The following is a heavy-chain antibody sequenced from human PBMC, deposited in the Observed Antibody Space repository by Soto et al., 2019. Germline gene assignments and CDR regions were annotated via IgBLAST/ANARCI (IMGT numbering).Heavy chain of an antibody. Sequence: EVQLVESGGGLVQPGESLRLSFAASGLTFRSYWMHWVRQAPGKGLVWVSRINTAGSVAMYVDSVKGRFTISKDNAMNTLFLHMNSLRAEDTAGYYGVRDMHLWRLDSWGQGTQVTVSS. CDR3: VRDMHLWRLDS. V-gene: IGHV3-74*03. CDR2: INTAGSVA. J-gene: IGHJ4*02. CDR1: GLTFRSYW. D-gene: IGHD3-3*02.